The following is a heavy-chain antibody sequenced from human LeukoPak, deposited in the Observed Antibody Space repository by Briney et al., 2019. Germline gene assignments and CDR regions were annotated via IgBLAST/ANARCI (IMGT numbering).Heavy chain of an antibody. V-gene: IGHV3-48*02. CDR1: GFTFSSYS. D-gene: IGHD3-22*01. CDR2: ITPSTSNE. CDR3: ARATYDSSGYYTFDY. J-gene: IGHJ4*02. Sequence: GGSLRLSYAASGFTFSSYSMNWVRQAPGKGLEWISYITPSTSNEFYADSVKGRFTSSRDNAKNSLYLHMNSLRDEDTAVYYCARATYDSSGYYTFDYWGQGTLVTVSS.